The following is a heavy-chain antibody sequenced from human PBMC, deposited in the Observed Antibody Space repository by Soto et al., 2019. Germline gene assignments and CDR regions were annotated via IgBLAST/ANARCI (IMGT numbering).Heavy chain of an antibody. V-gene: IGHV3-23*01. D-gene: IGHD4-17*01. J-gene: IGHJ3*02. CDR3: AKDRDDYGDYVDDAFDI. CDR1: GFTFSSYA. CDR2: ISGSGGST. Sequence: GGSLRLSCAASGFTFSSYAMSWVRQAPGKGLEWVSAISGSGGSTYYADSVKGRFTISRDNSKNTLYLQMNSLRAEDTAVYYCAKDRDDYGDYVDDAFDIWGQGTRVTVSS.